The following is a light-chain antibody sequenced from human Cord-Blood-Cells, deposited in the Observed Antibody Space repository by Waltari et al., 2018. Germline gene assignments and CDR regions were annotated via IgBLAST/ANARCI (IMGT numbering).Light chain of an antibody. V-gene: IGLV2-23*01. CDR3: CSYAGSSTSVL. Sequence: QSALTQPASVSGSPGQSITISCTGTSSDVGSYNLVSWYQQHPGKAPKLMIYEGMKLASGVSNRFSGSKSGTTASLTISGLQADDEADYYCCSYAGSSTSVLFGGGTKLTVL. CDR2: EGM. J-gene: IGLJ2*01. CDR1: SSDVGSYNL.